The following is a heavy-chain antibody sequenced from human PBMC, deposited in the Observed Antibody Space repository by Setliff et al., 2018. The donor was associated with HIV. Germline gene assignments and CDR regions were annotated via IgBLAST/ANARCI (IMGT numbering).Heavy chain of an antibody. D-gene: IGHD6-19*01. Sequence: SETLSLTCAVYGGSFSGYYWSWIRQPPGKGLGWIGEINHSGSTNYNPSLTSRVTISVDTSKNQFSLKLSSVTAADTAVYYCARQGAVTGHAFDSWGPGALVTVSS. CDR2: INHSGST. V-gene: IGHV4-34*01. CDR1: GGSFSGYY. J-gene: IGHJ4*01. CDR3: ARQGAVTGHAFDS.